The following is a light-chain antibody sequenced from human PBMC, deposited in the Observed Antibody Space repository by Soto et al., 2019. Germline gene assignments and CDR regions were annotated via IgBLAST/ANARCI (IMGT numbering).Light chain of an antibody. CDR3: QHYGNSLWT. J-gene: IGKJ1*01. V-gene: IGKV3-20*01. Sequence: EIVLTQSPGTLSLSPGERATLSCRASQSVSSSYLGWYQQKPGQAPRLLIYGASSRATGIPDRFSGSGSGTDFTLTISILEPEDFAVYCCQHYGNSLWTSGQGTKVEIK. CDR2: GAS. CDR1: QSVSSSY.